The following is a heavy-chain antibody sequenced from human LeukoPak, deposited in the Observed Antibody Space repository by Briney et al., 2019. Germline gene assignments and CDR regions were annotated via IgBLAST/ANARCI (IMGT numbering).Heavy chain of an antibody. V-gene: IGHV3-9*01. CDR3: AKDIGYFDHNYYYGMDV. J-gene: IGHJ6*02. CDR1: GFTFDDYA. D-gene: IGHD3-9*01. CDR2: ISWNSGSI. Sequence: GGSLRLSCAASGFTFDDYAMHWVRQAPGKGLEWVSGISWNSGSIGYADSVKGRFTISRDNAKNSLYLQMNSLRAEDTALYYCAKDIGYFDHNYYYGMDVWGQGTTVTVSS.